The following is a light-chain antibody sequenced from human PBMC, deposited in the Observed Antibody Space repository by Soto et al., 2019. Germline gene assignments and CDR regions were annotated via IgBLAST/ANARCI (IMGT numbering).Light chain of an antibody. J-gene: IGLJ7*01. Sequence: QSVLTQSPSASGTPGQRVTISCSGSTSNIGTNYVYWYQQLPGTAPKLLIYRNNQRPSGVPDRFSGSKSGTSASLAISGLRSEDEADYYCATWDDRLRGVVFGGGTQLTVL. CDR1: TSNIGTNY. CDR2: RNN. CDR3: ATWDDRLRGVV. V-gene: IGLV1-47*01.